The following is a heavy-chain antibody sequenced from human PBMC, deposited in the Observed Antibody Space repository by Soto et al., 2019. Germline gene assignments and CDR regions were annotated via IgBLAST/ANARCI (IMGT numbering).Heavy chain of an antibody. Sequence: GGSLRLSCAASGFTFSGYWMSWVRQAPGKGLEWVANIKQGGSEKKYVDSVKGRFTISRDNAKNSLYLQMNSLRAEDTAMYYCVTLKTGYWGQGTLVTVSS. CDR1: GFTFSGYW. V-gene: IGHV3-7*01. CDR2: IKQGGSEK. CDR3: VTLKTGY. J-gene: IGHJ4*02.